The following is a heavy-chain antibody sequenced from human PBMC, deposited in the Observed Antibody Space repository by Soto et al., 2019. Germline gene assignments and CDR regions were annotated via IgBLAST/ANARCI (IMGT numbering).Heavy chain of an antibody. CDR3: AKGGGTGAIIPFDY. V-gene: IGHV3-23*01. CDR1: GFTFSTYA. D-gene: IGHD1-1*01. CDR2: ISGTSVYT. Sequence: GGSLRLSCAASGFTFSTYAMSRVRQAPGKGLEWVSTISGTSVYTYYADSVKGRFIISRDNSENTLYLQVNSLRAEDTAIYYCAKGGGTGAIIPFDYWGQGALVTVSS. J-gene: IGHJ4*02.